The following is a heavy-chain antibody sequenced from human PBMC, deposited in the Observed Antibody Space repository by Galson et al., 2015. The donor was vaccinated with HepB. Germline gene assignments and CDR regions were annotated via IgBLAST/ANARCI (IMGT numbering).Heavy chain of an antibody. J-gene: IGHJ4*02. CDR3: AREVESYDDY. CDR1: GGSISSSSYY. V-gene: IGHV4-39*07. D-gene: IGHD1-26*01. CDR2: IYYSGST. Sequence: LSLTCTVSGGSISSSSYYWGWIRQPPGKGLEWIGSIYYSGSTYYNPSLKSRVTISVDTSKNQFSLKLSSVTAADTAVYYCAREVESYDDYWGQGTLVTVSS.